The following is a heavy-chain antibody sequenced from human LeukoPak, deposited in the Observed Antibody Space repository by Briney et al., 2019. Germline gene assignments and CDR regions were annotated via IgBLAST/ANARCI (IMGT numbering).Heavy chain of an antibody. V-gene: IGHV3-15*01. CDR1: GFTFSSHW. D-gene: IGHD1-26*01. CDR2: IKSKTDGGTT. CDR3: TTEEVGATGPIYFDY. J-gene: IGHJ4*02. Sequence: PGGSLRLSCAASGFTFSSHWMSWVRQAPGKGLEWVGRIKSKTDGGTTDYAAPVKGRFTISRDDSKNTLYLQMNSLKTEDTAVYYCTTEEVGATGPIYFDYWGQGTLVTVSS.